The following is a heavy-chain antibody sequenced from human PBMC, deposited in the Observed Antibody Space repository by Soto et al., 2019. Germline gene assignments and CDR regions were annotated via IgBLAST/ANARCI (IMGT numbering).Heavy chain of an antibody. V-gene: IGHV3-48*01. J-gene: IGHJ3*02. Sequence: GGSLRLSCAASGFTFSSYSMNWVRQAPGKGLEWVSYISSSSTIYYADSVKGRFTISRDNAKNSLYLQMNSLRAEDTAVYYCARDIGIASSGDGDAFDIWGQGTMVTVSS. CDR2: ISSSSTI. CDR1: GFTFSSYS. CDR3: ARDIGIASSGDGDAFDI. D-gene: IGHD6-19*01.